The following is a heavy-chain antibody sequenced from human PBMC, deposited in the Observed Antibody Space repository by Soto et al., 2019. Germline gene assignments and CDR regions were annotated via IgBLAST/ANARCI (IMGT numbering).Heavy chain of an antibody. D-gene: IGHD6-13*01. CDR2: IYTSGST. V-gene: IGHV4-4*07. CDR1: GGSISSYY. Sequence: SETLSLTCTVSGGSISSYYWSWIRQPAGKGLEWIGRIYTSGSTNYNPPLKSRVTMSVDTSKNQFSLKLSSVTAADTAVYYCARDIAAAGRSRWFDPWGQGTLVTVSS. J-gene: IGHJ5*02. CDR3: ARDIAAAGRSRWFDP.